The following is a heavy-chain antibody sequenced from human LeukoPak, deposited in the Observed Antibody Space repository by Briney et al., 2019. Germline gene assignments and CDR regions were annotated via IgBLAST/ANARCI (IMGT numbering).Heavy chain of an antibody. V-gene: IGHV4-31*03. J-gene: IGHJ4*02. CDR1: GGSISSGGYY. CDR3: AGYGFWSGYYSDY. D-gene: IGHD3-3*01. CDR2: IYYSGST. Sequence: SETLSLTCTVSGGSISSGGYYWSWIRQHPGKGLEWIGYIYYSGSTYYNPSLKSRVTISVDTSKNQFSLKLSSVTAADTAVYYCAGYGFWSGYYSDYWGQGTLVTVSS.